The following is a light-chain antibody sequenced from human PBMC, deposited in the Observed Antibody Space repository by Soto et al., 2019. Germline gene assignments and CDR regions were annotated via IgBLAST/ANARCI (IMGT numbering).Light chain of an antibody. V-gene: IGKV3-20*01. CDR3: QQYGSSPTT. CDR1: QSVSIK. Sequence: MVLTQSPATLSVSPGERATLSCRASQSVSIKLAWYQQKPGQAPRLLIYDTSTRATGIPDRFSGSGSGTDFTLTISRLEPEDFAVYFCQQYGSSPTTFGQGTKVDIK. J-gene: IGKJ1*01. CDR2: DTS.